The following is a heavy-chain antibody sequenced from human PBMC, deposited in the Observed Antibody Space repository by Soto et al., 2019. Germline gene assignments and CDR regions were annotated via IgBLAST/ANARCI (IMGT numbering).Heavy chain of an antibody. V-gene: IGHV4-30-2*01. Sequence: SETLCLTCAVSGGSISSGGYSWSWIRQPPGKGLEWIGYIYHSGSTYYNPSLKSRVTISVDRSKNQFSLKLSSVTSADTGVYYSARGPPFGYWGQGTLVTVSS. CDR2: IYHSGST. CDR1: GGSISSGGYS. J-gene: IGHJ4*02. D-gene: IGHD3-10*01. CDR3: ARGPPFGY.